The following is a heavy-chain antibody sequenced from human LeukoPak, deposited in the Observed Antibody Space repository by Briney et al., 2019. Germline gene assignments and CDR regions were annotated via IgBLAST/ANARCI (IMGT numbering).Heavy chain of an antibody. Sequence: PGGSLRLSCAASGFTFSSYAMSWVRQAPGKGLEWVSAISGSGGSTYYADSVKGRFTISRDNSKNTLYLQMNSLRAEDTAVYYCAKLVSSRLSPSGDYWGQGTLVTVSS. CDR2: ISGSGGST. V-gene: IGHV3-23*01. CDR1: GFTFSSYA. D-gene: IGHD2-21*01. CDR3: AKLVSSRLSPSGDY. J-gene: IGHJ4*02.